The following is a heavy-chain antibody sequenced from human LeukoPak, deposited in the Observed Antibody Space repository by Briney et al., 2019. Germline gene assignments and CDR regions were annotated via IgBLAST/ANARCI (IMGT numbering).Heavy chain of an antibody. V-gene: IGHV3-23*01. CDR2: ITGSGGST. D-gene: IGHD3-22*01. J-gene: IGHJ4*01. Sequence: GGSLRLSCAASGFTFSSYALSWVRQAPGKGLEGVSGITGSGGSTFYADSVKGRFTISRDNAKNTLYLQMNSLRAEDSAVYYCARVRGYDTSDYDFWGHGTLVTISS. CDR1: GFTFSSYA. CDR3: ARVRGYDTSDYDF.